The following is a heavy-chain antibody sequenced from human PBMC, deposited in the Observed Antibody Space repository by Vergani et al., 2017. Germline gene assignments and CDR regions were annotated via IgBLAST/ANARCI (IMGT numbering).Heavy chain of an antibody. Sequence: QVQLQESGPGLVKPSETLSLTCTVSGGSISSYYWSWIRQPAGKGLEWIGRIYTSGSTNYNPSLKSRVTMSVDTSKNQFSLKLSSVTAADTAVYYCARVAEYYDFWSGHSYYYYHMDVWGKGTTVTVSS. CDR3: ARVAEYYDFWSGHSYYYYHMDV. J-gene: IGHJ6*03. CDR1: GGSISSYY. V-gene: IGHV4-4*07. CDR2: IYTSGST. D-gene: IGHD3-3*01.